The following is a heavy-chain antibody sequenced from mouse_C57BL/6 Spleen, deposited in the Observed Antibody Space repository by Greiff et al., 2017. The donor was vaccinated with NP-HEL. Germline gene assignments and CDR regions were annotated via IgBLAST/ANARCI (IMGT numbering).Heavy chain of an antibody. CDR1: GYTFTSYW. Sequence: QVHVKQPGAELVRPGSSVKLSCKASGYTFTSYWMHWVKQRPIQGLEWIGNIDPSDSETHYNQKFKDKATLTVDKSSSTAYMQRSSLTSEDSAVYYCARSGWGYAMDYWGQGTSVTVSS. CDR2: IDPSDSET. J-gene: IGHJ4*01. CDR3: ARSGWGYAMDY. V-gene: IGHV1-52*01. D-gene: IGHD1-2*01.